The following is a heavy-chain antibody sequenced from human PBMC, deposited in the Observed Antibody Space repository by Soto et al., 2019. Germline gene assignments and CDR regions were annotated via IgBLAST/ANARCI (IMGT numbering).Heavy chain of an antibody. D-gene: IGHD1-20*01. V-gene: IGHV4-34*01. CDR3: AIGPFNWNQGNSLTY. J-gene: IGHJ4*02. CDR2: INHSGNT. Sequence: QVQLQQWGAGLLKPSETLSLTCAVYGGSFSGYYWSWIRQPPGKGLEWIGEINHSGNTNYNPSLTSHVTISVDTSKNMFTLKLSYVTAAITAVYYCAIGPFNWNQGNSLTYWGQGTLVTVSS. CDR1: GGSFSGYY.